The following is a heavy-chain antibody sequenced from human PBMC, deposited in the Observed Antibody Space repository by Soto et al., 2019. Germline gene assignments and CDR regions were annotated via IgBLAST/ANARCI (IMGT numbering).Heavy chain of an antibody. V-gene: IGHV4-30-2*01. J-gene: IGHJ4*02. Sequence: QLQLQVSGSGLVKPSQTLSLTCAVSGGSISSGGYSWSWIRQPPGKGLEWIGYIYHSGSTYYNPSLKSRVTISVDRSNNQFSLKLSSVTAADTAVYYCASAGGLGAVAADYWGQGTLVTVSS. D-gene: IGHD6-19*01. CDR2: IYHSGST. CDR3: ASAGGLGAVAADY. CDR1: GGSISSGGYS.